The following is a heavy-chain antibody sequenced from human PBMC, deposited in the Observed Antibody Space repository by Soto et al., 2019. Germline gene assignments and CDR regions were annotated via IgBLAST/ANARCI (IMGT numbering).Heavy chain of an antibody. V-gene: IGHV3-30-3*01. CDR1: GFTFSSYA. CDR2: ISYDGSNK. Sequence: QVQLVESGGGVVQPGRSLRLSCAASGFTFSSYAMHWVRQAPGKGLEWVAVISYDGSNKYYADSVKGRFTISRDNSKNTLYLQMNSLRAEDTAVYYCARDRRGYSYVLGGYYYYYSGMDVWGQGTTVTVSS. CDR3: ARDRRGYSYVLGGYYYYYSGMDV. J-gene: IGHJ6*02. D-gene: IGHD5-18*01.